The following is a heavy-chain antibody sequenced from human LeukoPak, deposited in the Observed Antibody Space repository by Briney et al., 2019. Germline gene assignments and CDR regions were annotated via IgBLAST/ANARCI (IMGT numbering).Heavy chain of an antibody. CDR3: AKDSAKQAARPTLSVY. Sequence: GGSLRLSCAASGFTFSSYGMHWVRQAPGKGPEWVAFIRYDGSNKYYADSVKGRFTISIDNSKNTLYLQMNSLRAEDAAVYYCAKDSAKQAARPTLSVYWGQGTLVTVSS. D-gene: IGHD6-6*01. CDR1: GFTFSSYG. CDR2: IRYDGSNK. V-gene: IGHV3-30*02. J-gene: IGHJ4*02.